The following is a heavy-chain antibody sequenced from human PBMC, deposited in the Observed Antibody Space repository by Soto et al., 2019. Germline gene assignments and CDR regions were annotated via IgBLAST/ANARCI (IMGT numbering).Heavy chain of an antibody. Sequence: GGSLRLSCAASGFTFSSYGMHWVRQAPGKGLEWVAVIWYDGSNKYYADSVKGRFTISRDNSKNTLYLKMNSLRAEDTAGDYCAREGYCSSTSCYGSYYYYMDVWGKGTTVTVSS. J-gene: IGHJ6*03. D-gene: IGHD2-2*01. CDR3: AREGYCSSTSCYGSYYYYMDV. CDR1: GFTFSSYG. V-gene: IGHV3-33*01. CDR2: IWYDGSNK.